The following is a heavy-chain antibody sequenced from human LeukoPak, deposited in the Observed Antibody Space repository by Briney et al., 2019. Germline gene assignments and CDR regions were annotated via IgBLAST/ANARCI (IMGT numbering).Heavy chain of an antibody. Sequence: GGSLRLSCAASGFTFSNAWMSWVRQAPGKGLEWVGRIKSKTDGGTTDYAAPVKGRFTISRDDSKNTLYLQMNSLRAEDTAVYYCAEAAAGSFSGYWGQGTLVTVSS. CDR1: GFTFSNAW. CDR3: AEAAAGSFSGY. D-gene: IGHD6-13*01. V-gene: IGHV3-15*01. J-gene: IGHJ4*02. CDR2: IKSKTDGGTT.